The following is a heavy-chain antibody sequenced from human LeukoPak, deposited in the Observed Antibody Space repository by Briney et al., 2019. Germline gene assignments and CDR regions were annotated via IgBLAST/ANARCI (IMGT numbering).Heavy chain of an antibody. CDR2: ISSSSSYI. CDR1: GFTFSSYS. Sequence: PGGSLRLSCAASGFTFSSYSMNWVRQAPGKGLEWVSSISSSSSYIYYADSVKGRFTISRDNAKNSLYLQMNSLRAEDTAVYYCAREITMIVVGLDAFDIWGQGTMVTVSS. D-gene: IGHD3-22*01. V-gene: IGHV3-21*04. CDR3: AREITMIVVGLDAFDI. J-gene: IGHJ3*02.